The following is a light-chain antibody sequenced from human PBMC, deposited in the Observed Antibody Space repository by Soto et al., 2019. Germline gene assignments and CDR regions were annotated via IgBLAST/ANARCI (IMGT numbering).Light chain of an antibody. CDR3: QQRSNWQLT. CDR1: QSVSSY. CDR2: DAS. V-gene: IGKV3-11*01. J-gene: IGKJ4*01. Sequence: EIVLTQSPATLSLSPGERATLSCRASQSVSSYLACYQQKLGQAPRLLIYDASNRATGIPARFNGSGSGTDFPLTISSLEPEDFAVYYCQQRSNWQLTFGGGTKVEIK.